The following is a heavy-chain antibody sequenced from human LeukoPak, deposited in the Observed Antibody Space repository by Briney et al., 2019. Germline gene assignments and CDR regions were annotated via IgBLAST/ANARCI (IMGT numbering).Heavy chain of an antibody. CDR3: AKGRIAVAVPNPFDY. CDR1: GFTFNSYA. J-gene: IGHJ4*02. CDR2: ISSSGNNT. Sequence: PGGSLRLSCAASGFTFNSYAMNWVRQAPGKGLEWVSTISSSGNNTYYTDSVKGRFTISRDNSKNTLYLQMNSLRAEDTAVYYCAKGRIAVAVPNPFDYWGQGTLVTVSS. V-gene: IGHV3-23*01. D-gene: IGHD6-19*01.